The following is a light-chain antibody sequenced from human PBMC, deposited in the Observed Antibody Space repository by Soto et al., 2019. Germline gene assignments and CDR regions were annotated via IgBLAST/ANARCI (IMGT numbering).Light chain of an antibody. Sequence: QSVLTPPTSVSGSPGQSITISCTGNHNDIGTYDYVSWYQQHPGRAPRLLIHGVTTRPSGISGRFSASKSGLTASLTISGLQPEDEADYYCSSFTSNRIYVFGPGTRSPS. CDR3: SSFTSNRIYV. CDR2: GVT. CDR1: HNDIGTYDY. V-gene: IGLV2-14*03. J-gene: IGLJ1*01.